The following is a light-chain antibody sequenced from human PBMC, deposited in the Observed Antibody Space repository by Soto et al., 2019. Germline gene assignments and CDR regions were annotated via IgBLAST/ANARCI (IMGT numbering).Light chain of an antibody. CDR2: GAS. Sequence: EIVMTQSPVTLSVSPGERATFSCRASQSVSSNLAWYQQKPGQAPRLLIYGASTRATGIPARFSGSRSGTEFTLTISSLQSEDFAVYYCQQYNNWPRTFGQGTKVEI. CDR3: QQYNNWPRT. CDR1: QSVSSN. V-gene: IGKV3-15*01. J-gene: IGKJ1*01.